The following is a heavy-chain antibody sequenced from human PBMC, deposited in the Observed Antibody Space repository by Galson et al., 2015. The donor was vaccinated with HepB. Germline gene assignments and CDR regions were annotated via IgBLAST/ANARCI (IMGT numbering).Heavy chain of an antibody. J-gene: IGHJ4*02. CDR2: INPSGGST. D-gene: IGHD3-16*02. V-gene: IGHV1-46*01. CDR1: GYTFTSYY. Sequence: SVKVSCKASGYTFTSYYMHWVRQAPGQGLEWMGIINPSGGSTSYAQKFQGRVTMTRDTSTSTVYMELSSLRSEDTAVYYCARDILMITFGGVIAEYGFDYWGQGTLVTVSS. CDR3: ARDILMITFGGVIAEYGFDY.